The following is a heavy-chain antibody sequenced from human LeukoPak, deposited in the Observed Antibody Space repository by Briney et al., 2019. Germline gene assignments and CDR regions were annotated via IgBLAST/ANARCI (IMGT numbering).Heavy chain of an antibody. V-gene: IGHV3-74*01. J-gene: IGHJ4*02. CDR2: INSDGSST. D-gene: IGHD4-17*01. CDR1: GFTFSSYW. Sequence: GGSLRLSCAASGFTFSSYWMHWARQAPGKGLVWVSRINSDGSSTSYADSVKGRFTISRDNAKNTLYLQMNSLRAEDTAVYYCARSPPYGDYFDYWGQGTLVTVSS. CDR3: ARSPPYGDYFDY.